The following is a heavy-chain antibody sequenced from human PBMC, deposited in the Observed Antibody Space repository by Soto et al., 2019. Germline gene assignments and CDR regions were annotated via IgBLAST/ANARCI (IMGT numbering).Heavy chain of an antibody. D-gene: IGHD2-15*01. V-gene: IGHV3-48*02. CDR3: ASSMVVAQHSPPRGLSD. Sequence: EVQLVESGGGLVQPGGSLRLSCAASGFTFSSYSMNWVRQAPGKGLEWVSYISSSSSTIYSADSVMGRFTISRDNAKNSLYLQRNSLRDADTAVYYYASSMVVAQHSPPRGLSDWGQGPLVTFSS. CDR1: GFTFSSYS. CDR2: ISSSSSTI. J-gene: IGHJ4*02.